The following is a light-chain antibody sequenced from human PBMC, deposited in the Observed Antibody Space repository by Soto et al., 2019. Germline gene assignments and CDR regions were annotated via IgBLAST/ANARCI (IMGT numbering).Light chain of an antibody. V-gene: IGKV1-39*01. CDR2: SAS. CDR3: QQTDSIPYT. CDR1: QTINRF. J-gene: IGKJ2*01. Sequence: DIQMTQSPSFLSASVGDRVSITCRASQTINRFLNWYQQKPGKAPRLLIHSASILESGLPSRISGSGSGTDFTLTISGLQPEDFATYYCQQTDSIPYTVGQGTKLAIK.